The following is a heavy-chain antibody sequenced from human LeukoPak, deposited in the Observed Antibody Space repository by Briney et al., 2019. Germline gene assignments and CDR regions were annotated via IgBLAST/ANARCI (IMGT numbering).Heavy chain of an antibody. D-gene: IGHD3-10*01. CDR1: GYTFTGYY. J-gene: IGHJ4*02. Sequence: ASVKVSCKASGYTFTGYYMHWVRQAPGQGLEWMGWINPNSGGTNYAQKFQGRVTMTGDTSISTAYMELSRLRSDDTAVYYCASLAMVRGSPDYWGQGTLVTVSS. CDR2: INPNSGGT. CDR3: ASLAMVRGSPDY. V-gene: IGHV1-2*02.